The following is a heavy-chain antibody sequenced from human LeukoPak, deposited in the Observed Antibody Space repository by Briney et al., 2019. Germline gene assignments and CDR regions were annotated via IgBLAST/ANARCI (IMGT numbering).Heavy chain of an antibody. D-gene: IGHD2-8*01. CDR1: GYTFTSYD. V-gene: IGHV1-8*01. J-gene: IGHJ6*03. CDR2: MNPNSGNT. CDR3: ARGHCTTSKCSSRYYYHYMDV. Sequence: APVKVSCKASGYTFTSYDINWVRQAPGQGLEWLGWMNPNSGNTGYAQKFQGSVTMTRNTSISTAYMELSSLRSEDTAMYYCARGHCTTSKCSSRYYYHYMDVWGKGTTVTISS.